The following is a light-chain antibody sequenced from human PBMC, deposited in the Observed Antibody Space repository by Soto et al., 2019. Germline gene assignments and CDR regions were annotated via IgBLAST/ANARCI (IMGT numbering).Light chain of an antibody. J-gene: IGLJ1*01. Sequence: QSVLTQPASVSGSPGQSITISCTETSSDVGEYKYVSWYQQHPGTAPKLIIYDVSNRPSGVSNRFSGSKSGSTASLTISGLPAEDEADYYCSAYTNSIALYVFGAGTKVTVL. CDR2: DVS. CDR1: SSDVGEYKY. V-gene: IGLV2-14*03. CDR3: SAYTNSIALYV.